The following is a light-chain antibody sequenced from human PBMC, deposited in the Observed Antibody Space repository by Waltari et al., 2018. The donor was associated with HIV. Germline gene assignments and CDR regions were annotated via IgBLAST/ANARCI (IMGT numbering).Light chain of an antibody. CDR3: MQGTHWPPT. CDR2: KVS. J-gene: IGKJ4*02. CDR1: QSLLYSDGDTY. V-gene: IGKV2-30*01. Sequence: DLVMTPPPLSLPVNLGPPASIAPRSSQSLLYSDGDTYLNWFNQRPGQSPRRLIYKVSNRDSGVPDRFSGSGSGTDFTLKISRVEAEDVGVYYCMQGTHWPPTFGGGTKVEIK.